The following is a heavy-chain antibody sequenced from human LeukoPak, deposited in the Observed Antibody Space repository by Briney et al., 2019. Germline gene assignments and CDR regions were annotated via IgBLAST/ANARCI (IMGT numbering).Heavy chain of an antibody. CDR3: ARTPYLCSGGSCYSGYFDY. J-gene: IGHJ4*02. CDR2: IYHSGST. D-gene: IGHD2-15*01. CDR1: GGSISSGGYS. V-gene: IGHV4-30-2*01. Sequence: SQTLSLTCAVSGGSISSGGYSWSWIRQPPGKGLEWIGYIYHSGSTYYNPSLKSRVTISVDRSKNQFSLKLSSVTAADTAVYYCARTPYLCSGGSCYSGYFDYWGQGTLVTVSS.